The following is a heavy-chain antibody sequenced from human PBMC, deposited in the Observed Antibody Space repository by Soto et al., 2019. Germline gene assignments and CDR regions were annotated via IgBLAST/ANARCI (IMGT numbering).Heavy chain of an antibody. Sequence: ASVKVSCKASGYTXTRYGISWVRHAPGQGLEWMGWISAYNGNTNYAQKLQGRVTMTTDTSTSTAYMELRSLRSDDTAVYYCARVLSTTMIVVVPYRHDAFDIWVQGPMVTVS. CDR2: ISAYNGNT. CDR3: ARVLSTTMIVVVPYRHDAFDI. J-gene: IGHJ3*02. CDR1: GYTXTRYG. V-gene: IGHV1-18*01. D-gene: IGHD3-22*01.